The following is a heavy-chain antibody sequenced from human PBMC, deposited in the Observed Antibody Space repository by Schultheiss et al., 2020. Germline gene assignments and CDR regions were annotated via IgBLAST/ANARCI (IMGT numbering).Heavy chain of an antibody. Sequence: GESLRLSCAASGFTFSSYAMHWVRQAPGKGLEWVAVISYDGSNKYYADSVKGRFTISRDNSKNTLYLQMNSLRAEDTAVYYCAKETLTISAYYSHDWGQGTLVTVSS. D-gene: IGHD3-16*01. CDR3: AKETLTISAYYSHD. V-gene: IGHV3-30-3*02. CDR2: ISYDGSNK. J-gene: IGHJ4*02. CDR1: GFTFSSYA.